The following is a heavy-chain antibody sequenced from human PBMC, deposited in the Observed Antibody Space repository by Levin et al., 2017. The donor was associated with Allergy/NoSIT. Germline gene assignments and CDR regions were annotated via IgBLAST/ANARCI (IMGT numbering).Heavy chain of an antibody. J-gene: IGHJ5*02. V-gene: IGHV1-2*06. CDR1: GYTFTGYY. CDR2: INPNSGGT. Sequence: GESLKISYKASGYTFTGYYMHWVRQAPGQGLEWMGRINPNSGGTNYAQKFQGRVTMTRDTSISTAYMELSRLRSDDTAVYYCAREERTVTTPLVAWFDPWGQGTLVTVSS. D-gene: IGHD4-11*01. CDR3: AREERTVTTPLVAWFDP.